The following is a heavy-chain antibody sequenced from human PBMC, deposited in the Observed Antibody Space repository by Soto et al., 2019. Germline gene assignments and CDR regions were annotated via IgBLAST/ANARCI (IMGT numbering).Heavy chain of an antibody. CDR2: IYYSGST. Sequence: SETLSLTCTVSGGSISSYYWSWIRQPPGKGLEWTGYIYYSGSTNYNPSLKSRVTISVDTSKNQFSLKLSSVTAADTAVYYCASSGYSYGYFDYWGQGTLVTVSS. J-gene: IGHJ4*02. CDR3: ASSGYSYGYFDY. D-gene: IGHD5-18*01. CDR1: GGSISSYY. V-gene: IGHV4-59*01.